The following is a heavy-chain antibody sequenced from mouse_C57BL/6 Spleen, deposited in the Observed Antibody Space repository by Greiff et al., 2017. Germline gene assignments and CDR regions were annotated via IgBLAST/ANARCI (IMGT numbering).Heavy chain of an antibody. V-gene: IGHV1-53*01. D-gene: IGHD6-5*01. J-gene: IGHJ1*03. CDR1: GYTFTSYW. Sequence: QVQLQQPGTELVKPGASVKLSCKASGYTFTSYWMHWVQQSPGQGLEWIGNINPSNGGTNYNEKFKSKATLTVDNSSSTAYMQLSSLTSEDPAVYDSARSRLFDWYFDVWGTGTTVTASS. CDR3: ARSRLFDWYFDV. CDR2: INPSNGGT.